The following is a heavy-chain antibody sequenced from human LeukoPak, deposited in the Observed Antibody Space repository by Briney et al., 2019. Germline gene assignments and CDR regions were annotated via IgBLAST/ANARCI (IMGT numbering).Heavy chain of an antibody. CDR3: ARGPGRGFDY. D-gene: IGHD3-10*01. J-gene: IGHJ4*02. Sequence: PGRSLRLSRASSGFTFSSYAMHWVRQAPGKGLEGVAVISYEGSNKYYADSVKGRFTISRDNYKNTLDLQMNSMRDEDKAVYYCARGPGRGFDYWGQGTLVTVSS. V-gene: IGHV3-30*04. CDR1: GFTFSSYA. CDR2: ISYEGSNK.